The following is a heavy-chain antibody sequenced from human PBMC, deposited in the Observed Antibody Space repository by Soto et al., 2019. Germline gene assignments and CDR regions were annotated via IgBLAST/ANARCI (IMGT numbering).Heavy chain of an antibody. D-gene: IGHD3-10*01. CDR1: GGSISSGDYY. CDR2: IYYRGST. V-gene: IGHV4-30-4*01. CDR3: ARDLGYYGSGSYTWFDP. J-gene: IGHJ5*02. Sequence: QVQLQESGPGLVKPSQTLSLTCTVSGGSISSGDYYWSWIRQPPGKGLEWIGYIYYRGSTYYNPSLKSRVTISVDTSKNQFSVKLSSVTAADTAVYYCARDLGYYGSGSYTWFDPWGQGTLVTVSS.